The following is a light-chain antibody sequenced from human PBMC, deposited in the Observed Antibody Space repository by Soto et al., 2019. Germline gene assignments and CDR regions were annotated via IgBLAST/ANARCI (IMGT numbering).Light chain of an antibody. J-gene: IGLJ3*02. CDR2: RNN. CDR3: ATWDDTVSGPV. V-gene: IGLV1-44*01. Sequence: QSVLTQPPSASGTPGQRVTISCSGSRSDIGSNPVQWYQQLPGTAPKLLIYRNNERPSGVPDRFSGSKSGTSASLAISGLQSEDESSYNSATWDDTVSGPVFGGGTKLTVL. CDR1: RSDIGSNP.